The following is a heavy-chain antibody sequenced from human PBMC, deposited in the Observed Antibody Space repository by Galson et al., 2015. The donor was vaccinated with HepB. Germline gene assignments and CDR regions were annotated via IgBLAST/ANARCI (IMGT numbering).Heavy chain of an antibody. CDR2: TYYRSKWYK. J-gene: IGHJ4*02. CDR1: GDSVSSNSAA. Sequence: CAISGDSVSSNSAAWNWIRQSPSRGLEWLGRTYYRSKWYKDYALSVKSRITINPDTSKNQFSLQLNPVTPEDTAVYYCARGYYDYVWGSYRPFDYWGQGTLVTVSS. CDR3: ARGYYDYVWGSYRPFDY. V-gene: IGHV6-1*01. D-gene: IGHD3-16*02.